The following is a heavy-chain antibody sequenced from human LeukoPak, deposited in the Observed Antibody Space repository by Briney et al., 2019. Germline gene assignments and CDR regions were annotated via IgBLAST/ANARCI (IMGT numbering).Heavy chain of an antibody. Sequence: GGSLRLSCAASGFTFDDYAMHWVRQAPGKGLEWVSSISWDSGIIRYADSIKGRFTISRDNAKNSLYLQMNSLRAEDTALYFCAKAWQWLGAFDYWGQGTLVTVSS. D-gene: IGHD6-19*01. CDR1: GFTFDDYA. V-gene: IGHV3-9*01. CDR2: ISWDSGII. CDR3: AKAWQWLGAFDY. J-gene: IGHJ4*02.